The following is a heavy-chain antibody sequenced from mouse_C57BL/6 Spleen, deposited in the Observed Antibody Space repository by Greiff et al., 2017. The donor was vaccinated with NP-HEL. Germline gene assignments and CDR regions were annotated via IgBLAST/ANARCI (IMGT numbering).Heavy chain of an antibody. CDR3: ASQYYYGSSYAWFAY. J-gene: IGHJ3*01. D-gene: IGHD1-1*01. CDR2: ISYDGSN. V-gene: IGHV3-6*01. Sequence: EVKLMESGPGLVKPSQSLSLTCSVTGYSITSGYYWNWIRQFPGNKLEWMGYISYDGSNNYNPSLKNRISITRDTSKNQFFLKLNSVTTEDTATYYCASQYYYGSSYAWFAYWGQGTLVTVSA. CDR1: GYSITSGYY.